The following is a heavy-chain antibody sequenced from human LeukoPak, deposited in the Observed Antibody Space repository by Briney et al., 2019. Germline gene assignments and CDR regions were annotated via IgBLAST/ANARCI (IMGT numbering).Heavy chain of an antibody. J-gene: IGHJ4*02. Sequence: ASVKVSCKASGYTFTSYGISWVRQAPGQGLEWMGWISAYNGNTNYAQKLQGRVTMTTDTSTSTAYMELRSLRSDDTAVYYCARDGYYGLGSYYRYFDYWGQGTLVTVSS. D-gene: IGHD3-10*01. CDR3: ARDGYYGLGSYYRYFDY. CDR2: ISAYNGNT. CDR1: GYTFTSYG. V-gene: IGHV1-18*01.